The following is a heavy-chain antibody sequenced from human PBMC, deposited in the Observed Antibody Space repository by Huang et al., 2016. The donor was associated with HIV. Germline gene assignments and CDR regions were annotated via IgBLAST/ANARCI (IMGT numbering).Heavy chain of an antibody. Sequence: QVHLVESGGGVVQPGRSLRLSCVASGFTFDSYGMHWVRQAPGKGLEWVSVISSDGYKDSYADPVRGRFIISRDNSKNTLYLQMNSLGAEDTAVYFCARGSHPRYLEWLPPFDYWGQGTLVTVSS. D-gene: IGHD3-3*01. CDR2: ISSDGYKD. V-gene: IGHV3-30*03. CDR1: GFTFDSYG. J-gene: IGHJ4*02. CDR3: ARGSHPRYLEWLPPFDY.